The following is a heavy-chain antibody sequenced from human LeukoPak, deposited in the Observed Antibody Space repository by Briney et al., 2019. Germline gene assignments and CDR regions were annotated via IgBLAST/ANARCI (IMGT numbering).Heavy chain of an antibody. CDR2: ISSSSSYI. V-gene: IGHV3-21*01. Sequence: PGGSLRLSCAASGFTFSSYSMNWVRQAPGKGLEWVSSISSSSSYIYYADSVKGRFTISRDNAKNSLYLQMNSLRAEDTAVYYCARVSRDGYNYGAFDIWGQGTMVTVSS. J-gene: IGHJ3*02. CDR1: GFTFSSYS. D-gene: IGHD5-24*01. CDR3: ARVSRDGYNYGAFDI.